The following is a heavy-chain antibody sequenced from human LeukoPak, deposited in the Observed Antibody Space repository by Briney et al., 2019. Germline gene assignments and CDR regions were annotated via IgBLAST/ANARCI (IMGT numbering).Heavy chain of an antibody. V-gene: IGHV4-59*08. CDR3: ARGPLLLWFGEPREFNWFDP. CDR1: GGSISSYY. D-gene: IGHD3-10*01. J-gene: IGHJ5*02. Sequence: SETLSLTCTVSGGSISSYYWSWVRQPPGKGLEWIGYIYYSGTTNYNPSLKSRVTISVDTSKNQFSLKLSSVTAADTAMYYCARGPLLLWFGEPREFNWFDPWGQGTLVTVSS. CDR2: IYYSGTT.